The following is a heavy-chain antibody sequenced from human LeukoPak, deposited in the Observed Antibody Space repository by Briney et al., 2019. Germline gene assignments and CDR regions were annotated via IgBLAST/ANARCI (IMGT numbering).Heavy chain of an antibody. CDR1: GYTFTDYY. V-gene: IGHV1-2*02. J-gene: IGHJ4*02. CDR3: ARERYSSSHFGY. D-gene: IGHD6-13*01. Sequence: GASVKVSCKASGYTFTDYYMHWVRQAPGQGLEWMGWINPNSGVTNYPQKFQGRVTMTRDTSISTAYMELSRLRPDDTAVYYCARERYSSSHFGYWGQGTLVTVSS. CDR2: INPNSGVT.